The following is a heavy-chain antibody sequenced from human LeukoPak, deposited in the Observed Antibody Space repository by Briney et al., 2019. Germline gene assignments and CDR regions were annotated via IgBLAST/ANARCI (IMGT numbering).Heavy chain of an antibody. D-gene: IGHD3-22*01. CDR2: ISSSSSTI. J-gene: IGHJ4*02. Sequence: GGSLRLSCAASGFTFSSYSMNWVRQAPGKGLEWVSYISSSSSTIYYADSVKGRFTISRDNSKNTLYLQMNSLRAEDTAVYYCAKGQPRGTYYYDSSGYRYWGQGTLVTVSS. CDR1: GFTFSSYS. CDR3: AKGQPRGTYYYDSSGYRY. V-gene: IGHV3-48*01.